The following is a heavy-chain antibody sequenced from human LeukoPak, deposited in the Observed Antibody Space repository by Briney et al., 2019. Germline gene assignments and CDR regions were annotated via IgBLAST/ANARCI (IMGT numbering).Heavy chain of an antibody. Sequence: SETLSLTCTVSGGSISSSSYYWGWIRQPPGKGLEWIGSIYYSGSTYYNPSLKSRVTISVDTSKNQFSLKLSSVTAADTAVYYCARGDLWFGESYFDYWGQGTLVTVSS. CDR1: GGSISSSSYY. CDR3: ARGDLWFGESYFDY. J-gene: IGHJ4*02. CDR2: IYYSGST. D-gene: IGHD3-10*01. V-gene: IGHV4-39*07.